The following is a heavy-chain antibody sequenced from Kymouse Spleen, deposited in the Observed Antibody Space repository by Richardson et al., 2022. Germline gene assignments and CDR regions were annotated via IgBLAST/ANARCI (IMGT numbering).Heavy chain of an antibody. CDR2: IRSKANSYAT. J-gene: IGHJ4*02. V-gene: IGHV3-73*02. CDR3: VSSGWYYFDY. CDR1: GFTFSGSA. D-gene: IGHD6-19*01. Sequence: EVQLVESGGGLVQPGGSLKLSCAASGFTFSGSAMHWVRQASGKGLEWVGRIRSKANSYATAYAASVKGRFTISRDDSKNTAYLQMNSLKTEDTAVYYCVSSGWYYFDYWGQGTLVTVSS.